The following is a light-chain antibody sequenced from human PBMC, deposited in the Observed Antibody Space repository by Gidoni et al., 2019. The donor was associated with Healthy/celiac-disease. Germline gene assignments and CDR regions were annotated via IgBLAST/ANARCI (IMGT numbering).Light chain of an antibody. J-gene: IGLJ1*01. CDR2: GNI. Sequence: QSVLTQPPSVSGAPGQKVTISCTGSSSNIGAGYDVHWYQPLPGTATQLLIYGNINRPSGVPDRFSGSKSGTSASLAITGLQPEDEADYYCQSYDSGLSGYVFGTGTKVTVL. CDR1: SSNIGAGYD. V-gene: IGLV1-40*01. CDR3: QSYDSGLSGYV.